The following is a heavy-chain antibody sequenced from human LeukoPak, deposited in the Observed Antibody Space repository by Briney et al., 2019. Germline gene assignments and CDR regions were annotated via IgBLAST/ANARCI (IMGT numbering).Heavy chain of an antibody. J-gene: IGHJ4*02. Sequence: GGSLRLSCAASGFTFSNYAMHWVRQAPGKRLEYVSAISSNGGSTYYANSVKGRFTISRDKSKNTVYLKMGSLRAEDTALYYCARVACSGGSCHYYFDYWGQGTLVTVSS. D-gene: IGHD2-15*01. CDR2: ISSNGGST. CDR3: ARVACSGGSCHYYFDY. CDR1: GFTFSNYA. V-gene: IGHV3-64*01.